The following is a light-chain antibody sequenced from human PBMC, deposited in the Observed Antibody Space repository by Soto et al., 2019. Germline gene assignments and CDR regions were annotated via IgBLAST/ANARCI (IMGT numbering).Light chain of an antibody. CDR1: QSVSSSY. Sequence: EIVLTQSPGTLSLSPGERATVSCRASQSVSSSYLAWYQHKPGQAPRLLISGASNRAAGIPDRFSGSGSGTDFTLTISRLEPEDFAVYYCQKYDNSFTFGGGTKVDIK. J-gene: IGKJ4*01. CDR2: GAS. CDR3: QKYDNSFT. V-gene: IGKV3-20*01.